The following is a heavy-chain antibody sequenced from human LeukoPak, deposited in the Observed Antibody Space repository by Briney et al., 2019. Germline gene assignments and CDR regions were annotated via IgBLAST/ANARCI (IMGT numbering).Heavy chain of an antibody. V-gene: IGHV3-74*03. D-gene: IGHD2-15*01. CDR2: INGDGSDT. Sequence: GGSLRLSCAASGFTFSSFWMHWVRQAPGEELVWVSDINGDGSDTKYADSVKGRFTISRDNAKNSLYLQMNSLRAEDTAVYYCARDYGVAATLRYFYGMDVWGQGTTVTVSS. CDR1: GFTFSSFW. CDR3: ARDYGVAATLRYFYGMDV. J-gene: IGHJ6*02.